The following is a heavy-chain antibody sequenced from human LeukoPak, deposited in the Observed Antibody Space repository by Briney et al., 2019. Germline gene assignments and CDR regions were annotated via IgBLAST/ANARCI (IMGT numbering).Heavy chain of an antibody. CDR3: ARRFKRFGIAAAGSYLDV. J-gene: IGHJ6*03. CDR2: IWYDGSNK. Sequence: PGGSLRPSCASSGFTFSSYGMHWVRQAPGKGLEWGAVIWYDGSNKYYADSVKGRFTISRDNSKNTLYLQMNSLRAEDTAVYHCARRFKRFGIAAAGSYLDVWGKGTTVTVSS. CDR1: GFTFSSYG. D-gene: IGHD6-13*01. V-gene: IGHV3-33*01.